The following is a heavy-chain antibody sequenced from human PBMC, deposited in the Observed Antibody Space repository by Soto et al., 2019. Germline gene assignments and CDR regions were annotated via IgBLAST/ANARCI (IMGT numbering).Heavy chain of an antibody. CDR1: GYSFTSYW. Sequence: EVQLVQSGAEVKKPGESLRISCKGSGYSFTSYWISWVRQMPGKGLEWMGRIDPSDSYTNYSPSFQGHVTISADKSISTAYLQWSSLKASDAAMYYCARLEMATRRGYYGMDVWGQGTTVTVSS. CDR3: ARLEMATRRGYYGMDV. CDR2: IDPSDSYT. J-gene: IGHJ6*02. V-gene: IGHV5-10-1*01. D-gene: IGHD5-12*01.